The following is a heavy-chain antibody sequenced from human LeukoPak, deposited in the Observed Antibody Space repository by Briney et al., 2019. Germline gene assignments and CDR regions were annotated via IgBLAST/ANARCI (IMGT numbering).Heavy chain of an antibody. Sequence: SETLSLTCTVSGGSISSGGYYWSWIRQHPGKGLEWIGYIYYSGSTYYNPSLKSRVTISVDTSKNQFSLKLSSVTAADTAVYYCARDSVVVVPAAIRGYYYYGMDVWGQGTTVAVSS. V-gene: IGHV4-31*03. CDR2: IYYSGST. CDR1: GGSISSGGYY. CDR3: ARDSVVVVPAAIRGYYYYGMDV. J-gene: IGHJ6*02. D-gene: IGHD2-2*02.